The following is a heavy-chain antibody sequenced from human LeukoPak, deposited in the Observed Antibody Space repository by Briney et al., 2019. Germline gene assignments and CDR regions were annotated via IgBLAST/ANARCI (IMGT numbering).Heavy chain of an antibody. Sequence: KTSETLSLTCTVSGGSVSSGSYYWSWIRQPPGKGLEWIGYIYYSGSTNYNPSLKSRVTISVDTSKNQFSLKLSSVTAADTAVYYCARTYDSSGYYYPIIAFDIWGQGTMVTVSS. V-gene: IGHV4-61*01. CDR1: GGSVSSGSYY. D-gene: IGHD3-22*01. CDR3: ARTYDSSGYYYPIIAFDI. J-gene: IGHJ3*02. CDR2: IYYSGST.